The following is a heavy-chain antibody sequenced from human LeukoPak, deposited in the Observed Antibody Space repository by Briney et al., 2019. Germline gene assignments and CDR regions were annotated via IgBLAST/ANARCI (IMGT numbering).Heavy chain of an antibody. V-gene: IGHV3-9*01. CDR2: ISWKSVVI. J-gene: IGHJ5*02. D-gene: IGHD3-22*01. CDR3: AKDRNYYDSSGMFDP. CDR1: GFTFDDYA. Sequence: GGSLRLSCAASGFTFDDYAMHWVRQAPGKGLEWVSGISWKSVVIAYADSVKGRFTISRDNAKDSLSLQMNSLRAEDTALYYCAKDRNYYDSSGMFDPWGQGTLVTVSS.